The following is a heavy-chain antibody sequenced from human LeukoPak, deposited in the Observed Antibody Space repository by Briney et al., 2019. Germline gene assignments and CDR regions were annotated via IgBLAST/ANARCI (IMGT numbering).Heavy chain of an antibody. V-gene: IGHV3-23*01. J-gene: IGHJ4*02. Sequence: PGGSLRLSCAASGFTFSNYAMNWVRQAPGKGLEWVSSISTGGTTEYADSVKGRFTISRDNSKNTLYLQMNSLRAEDTAVFFCARSAGGSYPNFDYWGQGTLVTVSS. D-gene: IGHD1-26*01. CDR3: ARSAGGSYPNFDY. CDR2: ISTGGTT. CDR1: GFTFSNYA.